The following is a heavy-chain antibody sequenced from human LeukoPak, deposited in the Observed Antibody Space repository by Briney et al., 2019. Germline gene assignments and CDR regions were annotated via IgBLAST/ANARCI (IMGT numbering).Heavy chain of an antibody. D-gene: IGHD2-2*02. CDR2: IRYDGSNK. CDR3: ARTPHCSSTSCYTDPFDY. CDR1: GFTFSSYG. V-gene: IGHV3-30*02. J-gene: IGHJ4*02. Sequence: GGSLRLSCAASGFTFSSYGMHWVRQAPGKGLEWVAFIRYDGSNKYYADSVKGRFTISRDNSKNTLYLQMNSLRAEDTAVYYCARTPHCSSTSCYTDPFDYWGQGTLVTVSS.